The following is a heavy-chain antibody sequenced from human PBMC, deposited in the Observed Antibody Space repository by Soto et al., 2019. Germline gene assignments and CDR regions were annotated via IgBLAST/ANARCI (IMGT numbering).Heavy chain of an antibody. CDR2: ISGPAGST. CDR1: GFTFSNYA. J-gene: IGHJ4*02. Sequence: EVQLLESGGGLVQPGGSLRLSCAASGFTFSNYAMTWVRQAAGKGLEWVSSISGPAGSTYYADSVKGRFTISRDNSKNTLYLQMNSLRAEDTALYYCARDERIAVAGTDNWGQGTLVTVT. CDR3: ARDERIAVAGTDN. V-gene: IGHV3-23*01. D-gene: IGHD6-19*01.